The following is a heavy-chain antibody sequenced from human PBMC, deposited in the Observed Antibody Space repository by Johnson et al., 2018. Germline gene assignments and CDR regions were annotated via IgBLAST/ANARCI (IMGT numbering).Heavy chain of an antibody. CDR1: GFTVSSNY. V-gene: IGHV3-53*02. CDR3: ARESYSGTYYENAFDM. D-gene: IGHD1-26*01. Sequence: EVQLLETGGGLVQPGGSLRLSCAASGFTVSSNYMSWVRQAPGKGLEWVSVIYSGGSTYYADSVKGRFTISTNNSKNTRYLQINSLRAEDTAVYYRARESYSGTYYENAFDMWGQGTMVTVSS. J-gene: IGHJ3*02. CDR2: IYSGGST.